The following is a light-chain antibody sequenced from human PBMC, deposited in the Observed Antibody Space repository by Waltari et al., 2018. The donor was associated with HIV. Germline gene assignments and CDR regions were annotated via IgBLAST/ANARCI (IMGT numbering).Light chain of an antibody. J-gene: IGLJ1*01. CDR2: GRD. V-gene: IGLV1-44*01. CDR3: AVWDDSVNGYV. Sequence: QSALTQPPPTSGTPGQRVTISCSGRTANIGKYVVNWFQQLPATAPQLLLSGRDQRPSGVPGRFSGSKSGPSGSLAISGLQSEDEGDYYCAVWDDSVNGYVFGTGTKVTVL. CDR1: TANIGKYV.